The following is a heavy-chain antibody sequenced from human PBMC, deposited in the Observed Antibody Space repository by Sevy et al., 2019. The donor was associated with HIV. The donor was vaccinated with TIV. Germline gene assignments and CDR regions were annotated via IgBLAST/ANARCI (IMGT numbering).Heavy chain of an antibody. CDR1: GGSISSSSYY. J-gene: IGHJ3*02. V-gene: IGHV4-39*01. CDR2: IYYSGST. D-gene: IGHD4-17*01. Sequence: SETLSLTCTVSGGSISSSSYYWGWIRQPPGKGLEWIGSIYYSGSTYYNPSLKSRVTISVATSKIQFSLKLSSVTAADTAVYYCARSMTTVTTGGYAFDIWGQGTMVTVSS. CDR3: ARSMTTVTTGGYAFDI.